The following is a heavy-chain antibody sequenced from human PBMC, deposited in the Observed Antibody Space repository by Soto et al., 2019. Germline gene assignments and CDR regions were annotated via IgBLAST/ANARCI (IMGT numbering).Heavy chain of an antibody. V-gene: IGHV6-1*01. CDR2: TYYRSKWNN. CDR3: PDGTGEDAFDI. D-gene: IGHD3-10*01. Sequence: SQTLSLTCAISGDSVSSNSAAWNWIRQSPWRCLEWLGRTYYRSKWNNDYAVSVKSRITINPDTSKIQFSLQLNSVTPDYTAVYYCPDGTGEDAFDIWGQGTMVTVSS. CDR1: GDSVSSNSAA. J-gene: IGHJ3*02.